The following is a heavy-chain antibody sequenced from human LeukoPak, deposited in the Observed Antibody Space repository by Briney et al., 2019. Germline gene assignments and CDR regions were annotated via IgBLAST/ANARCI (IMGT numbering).Heavy chain of an antibody. CDR3: TRTVNSASDF. D-gene: IGHD4-23*01. CDR2: INQNGGVK. J-gene: IGHJ4*02. CDR1: GFTFRNAW. V-gene: IGHV3-7*03. Sequence: PGGSLRLSCAASGFTFRNAWMNWVRQAPGKGLEWVATINQNGGVKYYVDSVKGRFTISRDNAKTSLFLQMNSLRIDDTAMYYCTRTVNSASDFWGQGTLVTVSS.